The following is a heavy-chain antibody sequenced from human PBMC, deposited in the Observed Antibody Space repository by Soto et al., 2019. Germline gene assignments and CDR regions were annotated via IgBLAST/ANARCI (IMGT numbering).Heavy chain of an antibody. CDR3: ARRGYSYGYGHHYSS. D-gene: IGHD5-18*01. CDR1: GGTFSSYA. Sequence: ASVKVSCKASGGTFSSYAISWVRQAPGQGLEWMGGIIPIFGTANYAQKFQGRVTITADKSTSTAYMELSSLRSEDTAVYYCARRGYSYGYGHHYSSWGQGTLVTVSS. J-gene: IGHJ5*02. CDR2: IIPIFGTA. V-gene: IGHV1-69*06.